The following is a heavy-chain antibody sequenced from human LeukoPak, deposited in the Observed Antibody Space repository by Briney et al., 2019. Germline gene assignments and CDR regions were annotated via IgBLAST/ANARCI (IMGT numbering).Heavy chain of an antibody. CDR3: ARGQYYGSGLYYFDY. Sequence: ASVTVSCMAAGYTLTGYYMHWVRQAPGQGREWMGWMKPNRGDTGYVQKFQGRVTMTRSTSISTTYMELSSLTSEDTAVYYCARGQYYGSGLYYFDYWGQGTLVTVSS. V-gene: IGHV1-8*01. D-gene: IGHD3-10*01. CDR2: MKPNRGDT. CDR1: GYTLTGYY. J-gene: IGHJ4*02.